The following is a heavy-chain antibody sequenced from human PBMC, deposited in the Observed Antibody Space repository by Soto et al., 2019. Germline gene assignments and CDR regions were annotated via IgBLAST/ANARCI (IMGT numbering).Heavy chain of an antibody. J-gene: IGHJ4*02. CDR3: AKVDVSTAGSFDY. D-gene: IGHD6-13*01. V-gene: IGHV3-23*01. Sequence: LRLSFVASGFTFSRHGLSWVRQAPGKGLEWVSTINPSGDSTFYADSVKGRFTISRDNSKNTVYLQMNSLSVGDTAVYLCAKVDVSTAGSFDYWGQGALVTVSS. CDR2: INPSGDST. CDR1: GFTFSRHG.